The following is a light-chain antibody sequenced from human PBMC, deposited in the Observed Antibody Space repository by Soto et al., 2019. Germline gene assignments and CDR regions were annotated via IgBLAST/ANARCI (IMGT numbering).Light chain of an antibody. V-gene: IGKV3-20*01. J-gene: IGKJ2*01. Sequence: EIVLTQSPGTLSLSPGERATLSCRAIESISSKSLAWYQQKPGQAPRLLIYGTFNRATVIPDWFSGSGSGTDFTLTISRLEPEDFAVYFCQQYGSSPYTFGQRTKLEI. CDR1: ESISSKS. CDR2: GTF. CDR3: QQYGSSPYT.